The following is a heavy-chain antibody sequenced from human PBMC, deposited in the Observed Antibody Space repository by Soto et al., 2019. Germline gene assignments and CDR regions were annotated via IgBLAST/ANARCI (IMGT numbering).Heavy chain of an antibody. D-gene: IGHD7-27*01. CDR1: GFTFSSFA. CDR3: AKEVSLGSTVDLGY. V-gene: IGHV3-23*01. Sequence: GGSLRLSCAASGFTFSSFAMSWVRQSPGKGLEWVSTISGSGGSTYYADAVKGRFTISRDNSMGTLYLQMKSLRVEDTAIYYCAKEVSLGSTVDLGYWGQGALVTVSS. CDR2: ISGSGGST. J-gene: IGHJ4*02.